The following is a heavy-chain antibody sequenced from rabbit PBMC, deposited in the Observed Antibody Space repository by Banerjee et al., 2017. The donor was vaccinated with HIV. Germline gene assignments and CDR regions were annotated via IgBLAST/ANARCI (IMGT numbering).Heavy chain of an antibody. J-gene: IGHJ4*01. D-gene: IGHD1-1*01. V-gene: IGHV1S47*01. CDR1: GFDFSSYG. CDR2: TNTGSGRT. Sequence: QEQLVESGGDLVQPGGSLKLSCKASGFDFSSYGVSWVRQAPGKGLEWIGCTNTGSGRTYYASWVNGRFTISSDNAQNTVDLQLNRLTAADTATYFCVRGGVYTSISGYPFNLWGPGTLVTVS. CDR3: VRGGVYTSISGYPFNL.